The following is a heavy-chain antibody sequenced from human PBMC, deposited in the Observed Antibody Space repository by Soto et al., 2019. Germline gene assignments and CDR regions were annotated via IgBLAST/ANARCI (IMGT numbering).Heavy chain of an antibody. CDR2: IKSRTENETT. CDR1: GFTFSNVW. Sequence: GHLVESGGGFVKPGGSLTLSCAASGFTFSNVWLSWVRQSPXXXXXXLGRIKSRTENETTDYASPARGRFIISRDDSKNMLYLQLNSLXXXXXXXXXXXXXXXXXXXXXDYWGQGTPVTVSS. V-gene: IGHV3-15*01. J-gene: IGHJ4*02. CDR3: XXXXXXXXXXXDY.